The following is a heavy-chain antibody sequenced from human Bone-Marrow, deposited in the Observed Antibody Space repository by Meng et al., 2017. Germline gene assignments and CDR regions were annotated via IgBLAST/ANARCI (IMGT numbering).Heavy chain of an antibody. CDR1: GWSFSDYY. J-gene: IGHJ4*02. CDR2: INHSGST. V-gene: IGHV4-34*01. Sequence: QVQLQESGAGLLKPSETLSLTCVVFGWSFSDYYWSWIRQPPGKGLEWIGEINHSGSTNYNPSLEGRATISVDTSQNNLSLRLSSVTAADSAVYYCARGPTTMAHDFDYWGQGTLVTVSS. CDR3: ARGPTTMAHDFDY. D-gene: IGHD4-11*01.